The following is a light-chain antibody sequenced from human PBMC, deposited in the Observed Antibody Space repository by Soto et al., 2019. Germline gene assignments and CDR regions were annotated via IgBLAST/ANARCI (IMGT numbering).Light chain of an antibody. V-gene: IGKV3-20*01. CDR2: GAS. Sequence: EIVLTQSPGTLSLSPGERATLSCRASQSVSSSYFSWYQQKPGQAPRLLIYGASSRATGIPDRFSGSGSGTDFTLTISRLEPEDFAVYYCQQYGSSSLTVGGGTKVDSK. CDR1: QSVSSSY. CDR3: QQYGSSSLT. J-gene: IGKJ4*01.